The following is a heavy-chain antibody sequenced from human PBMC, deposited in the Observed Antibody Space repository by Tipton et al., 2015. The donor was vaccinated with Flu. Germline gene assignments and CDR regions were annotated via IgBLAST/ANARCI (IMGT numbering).Heavy chain of an antibody. J-gene: IGHJ6*02. V-gene: IGHV3-23*01. CDR1: GFTFSRYA. CDR3: ARDKTNILRYFEAGMDV. D-gene: IGHD3-9*01. CDR2: VSGGGAIT. Sequence: SLRLSCAASGFTFSRYAMSWVRQAPGKGLEWVSAVSGGGAITYFADSVKGRFTISRDNSKNILYLQMNSLRADDTAVYYCARDKTNILRYFEAGMDVWGQGTTVTVSS.